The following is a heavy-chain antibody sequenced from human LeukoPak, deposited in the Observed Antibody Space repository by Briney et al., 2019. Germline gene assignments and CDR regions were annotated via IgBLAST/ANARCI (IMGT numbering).Heavy chain of an antibody. V-gene: IGHV4-34*01. CDR3: ARGIFYGGRNPYIWFDL. CDR2: ISHSGSS. J-gene: IGHJ5*02. Sequence: SETLSLTCAVYGGPFRGFFWSWMRQAPGKGLEWIGEISHSGSSNYNPSLKSRITTSVDTSKSQFCLRRTSVTHADTAVYYCARGIFYGGRNPYIWFDLWGQGTLVTVSS. CDR1: GGPFRGFF. D-gene: IGHD4-23*01.